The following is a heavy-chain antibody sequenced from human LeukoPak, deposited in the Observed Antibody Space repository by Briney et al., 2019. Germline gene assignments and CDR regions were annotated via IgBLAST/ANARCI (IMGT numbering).Heavy chain of an antibody. J-gene: IGHJ5*02. CDR3: ARGYSYGPNWFDP. CDR2: IYYSGST. V-gene: IGHV4-59*01. CDR1: GGSTSSYY. D-gene: IGHD5-18*01. Sequence: SETLSLTCTVSGGSTSSYYWSWIRQPPGKGLEWIGYIYYSGSTNYNPSLKSRVTISVDTSKNQFSLKLSSVTAADTAVYYCARGYSYGPNWFDPWGQGTLVTVSS.